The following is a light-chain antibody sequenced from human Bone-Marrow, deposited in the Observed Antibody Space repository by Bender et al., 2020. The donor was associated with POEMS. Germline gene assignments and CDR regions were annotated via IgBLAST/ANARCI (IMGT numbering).Light chain of an antibody. CDR3: QSYDTSLNCWV. Sequence: QSVLTQPPSASGTPGQRVSISCSGSSSNIGGNNVNWYQHLPGSAPRLVVYSNYQRPSGVPARFSGSKSGTSASLAITGLQAEDEADYYCQSYDTSLNCWVLGGGTKLTVL. J-gene: IGLJ3*02. V-gene: IGLV1-44*01. CDR2: SNY. CDR1: SSNIGGNN.